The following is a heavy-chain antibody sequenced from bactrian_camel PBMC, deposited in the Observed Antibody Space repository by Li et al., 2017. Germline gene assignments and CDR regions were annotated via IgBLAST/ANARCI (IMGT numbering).Heavy chain of an antibody. CDR1: GFTFSSYT. CDR2: IHRGGGSI. V-gene: IGHV3S40*01. J-gene: IGHJ4*01. Sequence: VQLVESGGGMVQPGGSLRLSCAASGFTFSSYTMTWVRQAPGEGLEWVSTIHRGGGSITYADSVKGRFTISVDNAKNTVYLQLNSLKPEDTAVYYCCTFKDWGQGTQVTVS. CDR3: CTFKD. D-gene: IGHD7*01.